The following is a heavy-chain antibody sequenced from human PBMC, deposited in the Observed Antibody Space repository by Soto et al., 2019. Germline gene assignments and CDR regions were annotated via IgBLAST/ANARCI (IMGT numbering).Heavy chain of an antibody. Sequence: GGSLILSCAASGFTFSSYWMSWVRQAPGKGLEWVANIKQDGSEKYYVDSVKGRFTISRDNAKNSLYLQMNSLRAEDTAVYHCARFYYDSSGYLPSPYYYYYGMDVWGQGTTVTVSS. CDR3: ARFYYDSSGYLPSPYYYYYGMDV. V-gene: IGHV3-7*04. CDR2: IKQDGSEK. CDR1: GFTFSSYW. D-gene: IGHD3-22*01. J-gene: IGHJ6*02.